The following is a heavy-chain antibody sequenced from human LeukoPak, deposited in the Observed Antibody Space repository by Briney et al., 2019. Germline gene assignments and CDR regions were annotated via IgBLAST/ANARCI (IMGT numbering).Heavy chain of an antibody. J-gene: IGHJ5*02. V-gene: IGHV4-59*12. CDR1: GGSISSYY. D-gene: IGHD3-3*01. Sequence: PSETLSLTCTVSGGSISSYYWSWIRQPPGKGLEWIGYIYYSGSTNYNPSLKSRVTISVDTSKNQFSLKLSSVTAADTAVYYCARDGSGYGHHDPWGQGTLVTVSS. CDR2: IYYSGST. CDR3: ARDGSGYGHHDP.